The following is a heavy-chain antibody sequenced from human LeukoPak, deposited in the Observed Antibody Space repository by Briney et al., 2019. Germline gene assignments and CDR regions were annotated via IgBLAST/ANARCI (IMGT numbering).Heavy chain of an antibody. V-gene: IGHV1-2*02. D-gene: IGHD4-17*01. CDR3: ASELGPHLHDYGDYTY. Sequence: ASVKVSCKASGYTFTGYYMHWVRQAPGQGLEWMGWINPNSGGTNYAQKFQGRVTMTRDTSVSTAYMELSRLRSDDTAAYYCASELGPHLHDYGDYTYWGQGTLVTVSS. J-gene: IGHJ4*02. CDR1: GYTFTGYY. CDR2: INPNSGGT.